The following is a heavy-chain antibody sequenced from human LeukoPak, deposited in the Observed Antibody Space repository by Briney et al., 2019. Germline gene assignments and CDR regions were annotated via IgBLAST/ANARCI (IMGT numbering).Heavy chain of an antibody. J-gene: IGHJ4*02. V-gene: IGHV5-51*01. D-gene: IGHD1-1*01. CDR2: IYPGDSDT. CDR1: GYRFTNYW. CDR3: ARHLGPAERRCDY. Sequence: HGESLRISCKGFGYRFTNYWIGWVRQMPGKGLEWMGIIYPGDSDTRYSPSFQGQVTISADKSISTAYLQWSSLKASDTAMYYCARHLGPAERRCDYWGQGTLVTVSS.